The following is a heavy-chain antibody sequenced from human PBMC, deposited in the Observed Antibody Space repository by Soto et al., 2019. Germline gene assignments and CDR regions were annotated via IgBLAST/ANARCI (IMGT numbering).Heavy chain of an antibody. D-gene: IGHD2-2*01. V-gene: IGHV5-10-1*01. J-gene: IGHJ5*02. Sequence: GESLKISCKGSGYSFTSYWISWVRQMPGKGLEWMGRIDPSDSYTNYSPSFQGHVTISADKSISTAYLQRSSLKASDTAMYYCAREIVVVPAATLCIRFDPWGQGTLVTVSS. CDR1: GYSFTSYW. CDR3: AREIVVVPAATLCIRFDP. CDR2: IDPSDSYT.